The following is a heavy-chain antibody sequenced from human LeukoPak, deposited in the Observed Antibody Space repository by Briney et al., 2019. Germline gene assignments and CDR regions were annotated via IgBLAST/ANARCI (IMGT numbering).Heavy chain of an antibody. Sequence: GGSLRLSCAASGFTFSSYEMNWVRQAPGKGLEWDSYISSSGSTIYYADSVKGRFTISRDNAKNSLYLQMNSLRVEDTAVYYCARRYCSGGSCYHFDFWGQGTLVTVSS. CDR2: ISSSGSTI. J-gene: IGHJ4*02. CDR3: ARRYCSGGSCYHFDF. V-gene: IGHV3-48*03. CDR1: GFTFSSYE. D-gene: IGHD2-15*01.